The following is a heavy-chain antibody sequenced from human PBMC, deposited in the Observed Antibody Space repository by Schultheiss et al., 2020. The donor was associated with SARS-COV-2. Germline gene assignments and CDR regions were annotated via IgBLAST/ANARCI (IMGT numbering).Heavy chain of an antibody. Sequence: GGSLRLSCAASGFTFSSYAMSWVRQAPGKGLEWVSAICGSGGSTYYADSLKGRFTISRDNTKNTLYLQKNSLRAEYTAVYYWAKRNYDMLTGYDGGYYFDYWGQGTLVTVSS. V-gene: IGHV3-23*01. CDR2: ICGSGGST. J-gene: IGHJ4*02. D-gene: IGHD3-9*01. CDR1: GFTFSSYA. CDR3: AKRNYDMLTGYDGGYYFDY.